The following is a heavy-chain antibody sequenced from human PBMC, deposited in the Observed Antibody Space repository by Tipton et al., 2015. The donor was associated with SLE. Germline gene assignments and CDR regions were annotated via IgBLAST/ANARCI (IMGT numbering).Heavy chain of an antibody. J-gene: IGHJ5*02. CDR1: GASISSYS. D-gene: IGHD6-13*01. Sequence: TLSLTCTVSGASISSYSWSWIRQPPGKGLEWIGYIYYSGSTNYNPSLKSRVTISVDTSKKQFSQKLSSVTAADTAVYYCARVVKGSTWYWFDPWGQGALVTVSS. CDR3: ARVVKGSTWYWFDP. V-gene: IGHV4-59*01. CDR2: IYYSGST.